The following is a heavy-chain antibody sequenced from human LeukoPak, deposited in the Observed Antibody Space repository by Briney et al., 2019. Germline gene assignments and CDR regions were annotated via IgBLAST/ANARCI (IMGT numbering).Heavy chain of an antibody. D-gene: IGHD3-9*01. CDR3: ARSPIFSYYMDV. Sequence: GGSLRLPCAASGFTFSSYSMNWVRQAPGKGLEWVSSISSSSSYIYYADSVKGRFTISRDNAKNSLYLQMNSLRAEDTAVYYCARSPIFSYYMDVWGKGTTVTVSS. V-gene: IGHV3-21*01. J-gene: IGHJ6*03. CDR2: ISSSSSYI. CDR1: GFTFSSYS.